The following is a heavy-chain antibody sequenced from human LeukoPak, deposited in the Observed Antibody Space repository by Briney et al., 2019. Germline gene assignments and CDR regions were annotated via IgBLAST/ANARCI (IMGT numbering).Heavy chain of an antibody. CDR2: IYHSGST. V-gene: IGHV4-39*07. CDR3: ARYYGSGSYYDY. Sequence: PSETLSLTCTVSGGSISSGDYYWGWIRQPPGKGLEWIGSIYHSGSTYYNPSLKSRVTISVDTSKNQLSLKLSSVTAADTAVYYCARYYGSGSYYDYWGQGTLVTVSS. CDR1: GGSISSGDYY. D-gene: IGHD3-10*01. J-gene: IGHJ4*02.